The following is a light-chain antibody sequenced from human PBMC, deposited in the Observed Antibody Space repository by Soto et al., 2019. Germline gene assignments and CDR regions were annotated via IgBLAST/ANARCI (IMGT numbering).Light chain of an antibody. CDR1: QSVSSN. CDR2: GAS. J-gene: IGKJ4*01. Sequence: EIVMTQSPATLSVSPGERATLAFRASQSVSSNLAWYQQKPVQAPRLLIYGASTRATGIPARCSCSWSETDITRTTSSLHTADFEVDYCQQYNNCPTSGGGTKVVSK. V-gene: IGKV3-15*01. CDR3: QQYNNCPT.